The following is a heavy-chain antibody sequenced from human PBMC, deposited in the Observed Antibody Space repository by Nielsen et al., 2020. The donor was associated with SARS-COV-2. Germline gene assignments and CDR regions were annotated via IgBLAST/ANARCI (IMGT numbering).Heavy chain of an antibody. Sequence: SLKISCAASGFTFDDYVMQWVRQAPGKGLEWVSGISWNSGSIGYADSVKGRFTISRDNAKTSLYLQMNSLRAEDTALYYCAKGDGYSSSWSYWGQGTLVTVSS. D-gene: IGHD6-13*01. V-gene: IGHV3-9*01. CDR1: GFTFDDYV. CDR3: AKGDGYSSSWSY. J-gene: IGHJ4*02. CDR2: ISWNSGSI.